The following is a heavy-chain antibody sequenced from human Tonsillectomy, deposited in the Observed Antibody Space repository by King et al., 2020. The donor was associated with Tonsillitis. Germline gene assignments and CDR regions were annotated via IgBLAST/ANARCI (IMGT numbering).Heavy chain of an antibody. V-gene: IGHV3-30*04. Sequence: VQLVESGGRVVQPGRSLRLSCAASGFTFSSYAMHWVRQAPGKGLEWVAGISYDGSNKYYVDSVKGRFTISRDNSKNTLYLQMHSLRAEDTAVYYCARRYGDNNRGYYGPFDYWGQGTLVTVSS. CDR3: ARRYGDNNRGYYGPFDY. J-gene: IGHJ4*02. CDR1: GFTFSSYA. D-gene: IGHD4-23*01. CDR2: ISYDGSNK.